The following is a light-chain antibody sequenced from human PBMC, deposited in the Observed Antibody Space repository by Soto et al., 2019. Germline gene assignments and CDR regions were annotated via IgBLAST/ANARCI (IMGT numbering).Light chain of an antibody. J-gene: IGLJ2*01. CDR1: SSDVGGYNY. CDR2: DVT. V-gene: IGLV2-14*01. CDR3: SLYTTSNPLV. Sequence: QSALTQPASVSGSPGQSITISCTGTSSDVGGYNYVSWYQQHPGKAPKLMIYDVTNRPSGVSNRFSGSKSGNTASLTISGLQAEDEADYYCSLYTTSNPLVFGGGTKLTVL.